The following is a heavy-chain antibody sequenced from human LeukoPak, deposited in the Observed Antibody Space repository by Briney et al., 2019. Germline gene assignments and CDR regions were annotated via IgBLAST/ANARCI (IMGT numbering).Heavy chain of an antibody. Sequence: SETLSLTCTVSGGSIGSYYWSWIRQPPGRGLEWIGYMYYSGNTNYNPSLKSRVTISVDTSKNQFSLKLSSVTAADTAVYYCARTSSSGLVGGYYFDYWGQGTLVTVSS. CDR1: GGSIGSYY. D-gene: IGHD6-19*01. CDR2: MYYSGNT. CDR3: ARTSSSGLVGGYYFDY. V-gene: IGHV4-59*08. J-gene: IGHJ4*02.